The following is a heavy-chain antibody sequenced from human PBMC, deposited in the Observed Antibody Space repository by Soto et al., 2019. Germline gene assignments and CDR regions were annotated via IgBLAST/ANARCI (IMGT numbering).Heavy chain of an antibody. CDR1: GGSISSNKW. V-gene: IGHV4-4*02. CDR2: IYHSGST. J-gene: IGHJ6*02. D-gene: IGHD2-2*01. Sequence: PSETLSLTCAVYGGSISSNKWWSWVRQPPGKGLEWIGEIYHSGSTNYNPSLKGRVTISLDKSKNQFSLKLTSVTAADSAVYYCARDDHIVVVPTSLGAMDVWGQGTTVTVSS. CDR3: ARDDHIVVVPTSLGAMDV.